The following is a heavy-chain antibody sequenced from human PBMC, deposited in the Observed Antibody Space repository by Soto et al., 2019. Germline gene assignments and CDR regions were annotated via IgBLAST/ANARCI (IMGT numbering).Heavy chain of an antibody. D-gene: IGHD6-25*01. J-gene: IGHJ4*02. V-gene: IGHV3-30*03. CDR2: ISYDGSNK. CDR3: ARGILRTLYSSVYYFDY. Sequence: QVQLVESGGGVVQPGRSLRLSCAASGFTFSSYGMHWVRQAPGKGLEWVAVISYDGSNKYYADSVKGRFTISRDNSKNTLYLQMNSLRAEDTAVYYCARGILRTLYSSVYYFDYWGQGTLVTVSS. CDR1: GFTFSSYG.